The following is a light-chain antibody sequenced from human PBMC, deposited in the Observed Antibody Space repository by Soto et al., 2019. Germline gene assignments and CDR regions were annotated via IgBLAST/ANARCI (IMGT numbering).Light chain of an antibody. CDR2: GAS. CDR1: QSVSSN. V-gene: IGKV3-15*01. Sequence: EIVMTQSPATLSVSPGERATLSCRASQSVSSNLAWYQQKPGQAPRLLMYGASTRATGIPARFSGRGSGTDFTLTISSLQSEDCAVYYCQQCNDWPHTFGQGTKLEIK. CDR3: QQCNDWPHT. J-gene: IGKJ2*01.